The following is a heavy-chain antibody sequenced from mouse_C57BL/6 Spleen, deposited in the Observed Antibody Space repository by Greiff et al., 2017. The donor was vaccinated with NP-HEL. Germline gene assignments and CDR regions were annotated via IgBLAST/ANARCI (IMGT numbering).Heavy chain of an antibody. CDR3: ARGGNHYFDY. D-gene: IGHD2-1*01. CDR2: IYPSDSYT. CDR1: GYTFTSYW. V-gene: IGHV1-69*01. J-gene: IGHJ2*01. Sequence: QVQLQQPGAELVMPGASVKLSCKASGYTFTSYWMHWVKQRPGQGLEWIGEIYPSDSYTNYNQKFKGKSTLTVDKSSSIAYMQLSSLTSEDSAVYYCARGGNHYFDYWGQGTTLTVSS.